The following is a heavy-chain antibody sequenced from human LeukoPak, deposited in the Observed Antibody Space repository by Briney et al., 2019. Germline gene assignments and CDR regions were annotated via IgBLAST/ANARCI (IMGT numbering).Heavy chain of an antibody. CDR1: GGSVDSGYYF. CDR2: IHHSGSS. V-gene: IGHV4-61*01. CDR3: ARDHGDYGDYGNYDY. J-gene: IGHJ4*02. Sequence: SETLSLTCTVSGGSVDSGYYFWSWIRQPPGKGLEWIGHIHHSGSSNYSPSLKSRVAISLDTSKNQFSLKVNSMTAADTAVYYCARDHGDYGDYGNYDYWGRGILVTVSS. D-gene: IGHD4-17*01.